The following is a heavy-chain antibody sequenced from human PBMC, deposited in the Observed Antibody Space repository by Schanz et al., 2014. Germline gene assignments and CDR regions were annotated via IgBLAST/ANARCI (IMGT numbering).Heavy chain of an antibody. CDR2: IIPILGIA. J-gene: IGHJ4*02. D-gene: IGHD6-13*01. V-gene: IGHV1-69*04. CDR3: ASSGAGYSSSWDFDY. Sequence: QVQLVQSGAEVKKPGASVKVSCKASGYTFTSYGITWVRQAPGQGLEWMGRIIPILGIATYAQKFQGRLTITADKSTFTAYMDVSSLRSEDTAVYYCASSGAGYSSSWDFDYWGQGTLVTVSS. CDR1: GYTFTSYG.